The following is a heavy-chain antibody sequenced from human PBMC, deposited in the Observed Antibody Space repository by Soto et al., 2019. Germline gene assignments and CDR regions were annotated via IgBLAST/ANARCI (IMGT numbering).Heavy chain of an antibody. CDR2: ISSSSSYI. CDR1: GFTFSSYS. CDR3: ARDGTKYYYGSGSSYYYYGMDV. D-gene: IGHD3-10*01. V-gene: IGHV3-21*01. J-gene: IGHJ6*02. Sequence: LRLSCAASGFTFSSYSMNWVRQAPGKGLEWVSSISSSSSYIYYADSVKGRFTISRDNAKNSLYLQMNSLRAEDTAVYYCARDGTKYYYGSGSSYYYYGMDVWGQGTTVTVSS.